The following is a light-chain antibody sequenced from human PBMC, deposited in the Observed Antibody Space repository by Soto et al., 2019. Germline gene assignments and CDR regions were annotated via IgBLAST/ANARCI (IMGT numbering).Light chain of an antibody. CDR3: QSYDSSLSVVV. V-gene: IGLV1-40*01. CDR1: SCNIGAGYD. CDR2: GNG. Sequence: QSVLTQPPSVSGAPGQRVTISCTGSSCNIGAGYDVHWYQQLPGTAPKLLIYGNGNRPSGVPDRFSGSKSDTSAFLAITGLLAEDEADYYCQSYDSSLSVVVFGGGTKLTVL. J-gene: IGLJ2*01.